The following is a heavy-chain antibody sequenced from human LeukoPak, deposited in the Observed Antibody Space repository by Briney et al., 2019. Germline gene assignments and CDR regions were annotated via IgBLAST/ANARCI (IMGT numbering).Heavy chain of an antibody. J-gene: IGHJ4*02. Sequence: GSSVKVSCEASGGTFRSFAINWVRQAPGKGLEWMGGIIPMINTPKYAQRFQGRVSITADESTSTGYMEVSSLRSEDTAVYYCAIFQGTYGDNDNDFWGQGTLVTVSS. CDR1: GGTFRSFA. V-gene: IGHV1-69*01. D-gene: IGHD4-17*01. CDR2: IIPMINTP. CDR3: AIFQGTYGDNDNDF.